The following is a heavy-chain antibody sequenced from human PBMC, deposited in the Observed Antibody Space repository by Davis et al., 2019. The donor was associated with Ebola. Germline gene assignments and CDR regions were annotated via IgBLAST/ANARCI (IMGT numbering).Heavy chain of an antibody. Sequence: PGGSLRLSCAASGFTFSGSAMHWVRQASGKGLEWVGRIRSKANSYATAYAASVKGRFTISRDDSKNTAYLQMNSLKTEDTAVYYCTGWYNWNYFFWGQGTLVTVSS. V-gene: IGHV3-73*01. CDR1: GFTFSGSA. J-gene: IGHJ4*02. CDR2: IRSKANSYAT. CDR3: TGWYNWNYFF. D-gene: IGHD1-7*01.